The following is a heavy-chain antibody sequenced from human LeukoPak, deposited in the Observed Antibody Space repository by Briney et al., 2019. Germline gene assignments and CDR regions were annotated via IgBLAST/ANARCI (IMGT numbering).Heavy chain of an antibody. J-gene: IGHJ3*02. CDR2: ISGSGGST. CDR3: ARDAKLWDSGSYLEAFDI. V-gene: IGHV3-23*01. Sequence: GGSLRLSCAASGFTFSSNAMSWVRQAPGKGLEWVSAISGSGGSTYYADSVKGRFTISRDNSKNTLYLQMNSLRAEDTAVYYCARDAKLWDSGSYLEAFDIWGQGTMVTVSS. CDR1: GFTFSSNA. D-gene: IGHD1-26*01.